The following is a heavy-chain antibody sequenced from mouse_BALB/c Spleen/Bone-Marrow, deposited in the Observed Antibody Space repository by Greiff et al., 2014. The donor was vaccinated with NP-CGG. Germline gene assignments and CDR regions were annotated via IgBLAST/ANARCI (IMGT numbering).Heavy chain of an antibody. J-gene: IGHJ4*01. CDR1: GYTFSSYW. CDR2: ILPGSGST. V-gene: IGHV1-9*01. CDR3: GNYYAMDY. Sequence: QVQLQQSGAELMKPGASVKISCKATGYTFSSYWIEWVKQRPGHGLEWTGEILPGSGSTNYNEKFKGKATFTADTSSNTAYMQLGSLTSEDSAVYYCGNYYAMDYWGQGTSVTVSS.